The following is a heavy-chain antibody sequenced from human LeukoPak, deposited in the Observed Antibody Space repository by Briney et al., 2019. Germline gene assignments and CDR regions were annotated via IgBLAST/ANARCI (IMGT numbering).Heavy chain of an antibody. CDR2: IYYSGST. CDR3: AIVNWNSSGEDYFDY. D-gene: IGHD1-7*01. J-gene: IGHJ4*02. CDR1: GGSISGGDYY. V-gene: IGHV4-30-4*08. Sequence: SETLSLTCTVSGGSISGGDYYWSWIRQPPGKGLEWIGYIYYSGSTYYNPSLKSRVTISVDTSKNQFSLKLSSVTAADTAVYYYAIVNWNSSGEDYFDYWGQGTLVTVSS.